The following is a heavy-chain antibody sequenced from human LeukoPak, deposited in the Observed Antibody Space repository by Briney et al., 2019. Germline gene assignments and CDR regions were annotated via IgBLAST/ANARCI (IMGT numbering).Heavy chain of an antibody. CDR3: AKDREAAVVGWFDP. D-gene: IGHD6-13*01. CDR2: ISSSSSYI. J-gene: IGHJ5*02. V-gene: IGHV3-21*04. CDR1: GFTFSSYS. Sequence: GGSLRLSCAASGFTFSSYSMNWVRQAPGKGLEWVSSISSSSSYIYYADSVKGRFTISRDNPNNTFCLQMSSLRAEDTAVYYCAKDREAAVVGWFDPWGQGTQVTVSS.